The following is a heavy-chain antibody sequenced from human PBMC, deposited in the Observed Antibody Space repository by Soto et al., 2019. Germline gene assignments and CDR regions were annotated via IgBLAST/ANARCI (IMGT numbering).Heavy chain of an antibody. CDR2: IYYSGST. CDR1: GGSISGYY. J-gene: IGHJ6*02. CDR3: ARVSPGYCSGGTCYHYYYGMDV. V-gene: IGHV4-59*12. Sequence: SETLSLTCTVSGGSISGYYWSWIRQPPGKGLEWIAYIYYSGSTYYNPSIKSRVTISVDLSNKQFSLRLSSVTAADTAVYYCARVSPGYCSGGTCYHYYYGMDVWGQGTTVTVSS. D-gene: IGHD2-15*01.